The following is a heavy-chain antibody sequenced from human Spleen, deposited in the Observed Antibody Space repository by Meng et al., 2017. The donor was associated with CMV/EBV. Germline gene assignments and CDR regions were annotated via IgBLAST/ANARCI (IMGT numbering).Heavy chain of an antibody. CDR3: ARDHFGKAGYHGMDV. CDR2: FGTAGDT. Sequence: LKISCAASGFTFSKYDMHWVRQPTGKGLEWVSAFGTAGDTYYADSVKGRFTISRDNSKNTLYLQMNSLRAEDTAVYYCARDHFGKAGYHGMDVWGQGTTVTVSS. J-gene: IGHJ6*02. D-gene: IGHD2-2*01. V-gene: IGHV3-13*01. CDR1: GFTFSKYD.